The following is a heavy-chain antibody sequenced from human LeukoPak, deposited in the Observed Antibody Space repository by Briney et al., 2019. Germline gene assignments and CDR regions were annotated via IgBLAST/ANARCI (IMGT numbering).Heavy chain of an antibody. V-gene: IGHV4-38-2*02. D-gene: IGHD3-16*02. CDR1: GYSISSSYY. CDR3: ARGLDYVWGSYLKDAFDI. Sequence: KPSETLSLTCTVSGYSISSSYYWGWIRQPPGKGLEWIGEINHSGSTNYNPSLKSRVTISVDTSKNQFSLKLSSVTAADTAVYYCARGLDYVWGSYLKDAFDIWGQGTMVTVSS. J-gene: IGHJ3*02. CDR2: INHSGST.